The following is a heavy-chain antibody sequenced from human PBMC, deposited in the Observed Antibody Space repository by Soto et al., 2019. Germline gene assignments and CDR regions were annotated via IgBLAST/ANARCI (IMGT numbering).Heavy chain of an antibody. D-gene: IGHD6-13*01. CDR3: ARDNSHYSSSWYGGAFDI. CDR1: GGSISSYY. Sequence: LETLSLTCTVSGGSISSYYWSWIRQPPGKGLEWIGYIYYSGSTNYNPSLKSRVTISVDTSKNQFSLKLSSVTAADTAVYYCARDNSHYSSSWYGGAFDIWGQGTMVTVSS. V-gene: IGHV4-59*01. J-gene: IGHJ3*02. CDR2: IYYSGST.